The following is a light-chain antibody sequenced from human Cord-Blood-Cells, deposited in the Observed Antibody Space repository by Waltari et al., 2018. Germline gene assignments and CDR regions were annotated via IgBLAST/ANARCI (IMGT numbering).Light chain of an antibody. J-gene: IGLJ3*02. Sequence: QSALTQPRSVSGSPGPSVTISCTGTSSAVGGYNYVSWYQQHPGKAPKLMIYDVSKRPSGVPDRFSGSKSGNTASLTISGIQAEDEADYYCCSYAGSYTWVFGGGTKLTVL. V-gene: IGLV2-11*01. CDR2: DVS. CDR1: SSAVGGYNY. CDR3: CSYAGSYTWV.